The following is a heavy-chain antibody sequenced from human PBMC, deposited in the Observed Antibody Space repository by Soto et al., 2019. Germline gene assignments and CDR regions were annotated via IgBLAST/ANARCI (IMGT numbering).Heavy chain of an antibody. CDR1: GFTFNNYA. CDR2: ISNTGGGT. D-gene: IGHD5-18*01. Sequence: EVQLLDSGGGLVQPGGSLGLSCAASGFTFNNYAMNWVRQAPGMGLEWVATISNTGGGTYYADSVKGRFTISRDNSKNTLYLQMSSLRVEDTAVYYCAKDRLAANFDYWGQGTQVTVSS. J-gene: IGHJ4*02. V-gene: IGHV3-23*01. CDR3: AKDRLAANFDY.